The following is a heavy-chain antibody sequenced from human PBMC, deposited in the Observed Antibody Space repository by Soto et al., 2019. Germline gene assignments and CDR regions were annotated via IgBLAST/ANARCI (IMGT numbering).Heavy chain of an antibody. CDR3: AREKPYDSSGYYFKNYYYYGMDV. D-gene: IGHD3-22*01. Sequence: ASVKVSCKASGYTFTSYGISWVRQAPGQGLEWMGWISAYNGNTNYAQKLQGRVTMTTDTSTSTAYMELRSLRSDDTAVYYCAREKPYDSSGYYFKNYYYYGMDVWGQGTTVTVSS. J-gene: IGHJ6*02. CDR2: ISAYNGNT. V-gene: IGHV1-18*04. CDR1: GYTFTSYG.